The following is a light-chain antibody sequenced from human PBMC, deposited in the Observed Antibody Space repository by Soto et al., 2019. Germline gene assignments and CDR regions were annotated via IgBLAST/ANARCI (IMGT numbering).Light chain of an antibody. CDR2: GTS. Sequence: DIQMTQSPLSLSASVGESVTITCRASQNITNFLNWYQQKPGKTPRLLIFGTSSLQSGVPSRFRGSRSETDFSLTISGLQPEDFATYICQQSYRSPLNFGPGTRVA. CDR1: QNITNF. V-gene: IGKV1-39*01. CDR3: QQSYRSPLN. J-gene: IGKJ3*01.